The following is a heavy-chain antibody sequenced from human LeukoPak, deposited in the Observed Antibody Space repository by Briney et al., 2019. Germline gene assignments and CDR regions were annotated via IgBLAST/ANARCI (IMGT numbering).Heavy chain of an antibody. CDR2: MNPNSGNT. J-gene: IGHJ3*02. Sequence: ASVKVSCKASGYTFTSYDINWVRQATGQGLEWMGWMNPNSGNTGYAQKFQGRVTMTRNTSISTAYMELSSLRSEDTAVYYCARMTLTIQPDAFDIWGQGTIVTVSS. CDR3: ARMTLTIQPDAFDI. D-gene: IGHD3-9*01. CDR1: GYTFTSYD. V-gene: IGHV1-8*01.